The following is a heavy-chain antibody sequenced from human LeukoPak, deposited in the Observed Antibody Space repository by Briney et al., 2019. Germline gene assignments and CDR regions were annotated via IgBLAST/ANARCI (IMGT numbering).Heavy chain of an antibody. CDR2: IYYSGST. V-gene: IGHV4-59*08. Sequence: SETLSLTCTVSGGSISSYYWSWIRQPPGKGLEWIGYIYYSGSTNYNPSLKSRVTISVDTSKNQFSLKLSFVTAADTAVYYCARQCTSCYGGYDYWGQGTLVTVSS. CDR1: GGSISSYY. J-gene: IGHJ4*02. D-gene: IGHD2-2*01. CDR3: ARQCTSCYGGYDY.